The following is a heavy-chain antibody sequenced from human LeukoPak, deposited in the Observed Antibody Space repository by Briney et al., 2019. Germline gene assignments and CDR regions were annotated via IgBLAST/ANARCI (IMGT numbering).Heavy chain of an antibody. CDR3: TRLRYDILTGLIGFDY. CDR1: GFTFGDYA. V-gene: IGHV3-49*03. D-gene: IGHD3-9*01. CDR2: IRSKAYGGTT. J-gene: IGHJ4*02. Sequence: PGGSLRLSCTASGFTFGDYAMSWFRQAPGKGLEWVGFIRSKAYGGTTEYAASVKGRFTISRDDSKSIAYLQMNSLKTEDTAVYYCTRLRYDILTGLIGFDYWGQGTLVTVSS.